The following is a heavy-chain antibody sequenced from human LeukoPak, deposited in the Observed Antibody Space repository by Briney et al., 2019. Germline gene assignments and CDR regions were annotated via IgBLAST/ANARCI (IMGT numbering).Heavy chain of an antibody. CDR1: GGSISSYY. J-gene: IGHJ4*02. D-gene: IGHD2/OR15-2a*01. CDR2: IYYSGST. CDR3: ARKEYSNSKFDY. V-gene: IGHV4-59*08. Sequence: PSETLSLTCTVSGGSISSYYWSWIRQPPGKGLEWIGYIYYSGSTNYNPSFKSRVTISADTSKNQISLSLSSVTAADTAVYYCARKEYSNSKFDYWGQGTLVTVSS.